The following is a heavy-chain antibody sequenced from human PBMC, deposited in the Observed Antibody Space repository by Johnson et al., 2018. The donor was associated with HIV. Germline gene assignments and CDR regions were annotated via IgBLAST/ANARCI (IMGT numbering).Heavy chain of an antibody. J-gene: IGHJ3*02. CDR2: ISYDGSNK. CDR1: GFFFSGSA. Sequence: QVQLVESGGGVVQPGRSLRLSCAASGFFFSGSAMHWVRQASGKGLEWVAVISYDGSNKYYADSVKGRFTISRDNSKNTLYLQMNSLRSEDTAVYYCAKAGQLVAATSAFDIWGQGTMVTVSS. V-gene: IGHV3-30*04. D-gene: IGHD2-15*01. CDR3: AKAGQLVAATSAFDI.